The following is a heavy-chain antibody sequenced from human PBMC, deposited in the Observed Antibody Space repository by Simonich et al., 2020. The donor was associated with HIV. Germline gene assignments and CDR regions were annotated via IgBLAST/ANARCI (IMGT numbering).Heavy chain of an antibody. CDR2: FDRDDDET. Sequence: QVQVVQSGAEVKKPGASVKVSCKVSGYTLTDLSIHWLRQAPGKGFEWMGGFDRDDDETLYAQKFQGRVTWTEDTSTDTAYMELSSLRSEDTAVYYCARDAWELLYYYGMDVWGQGTTVTVSS. CDR3: ARDAWELLYYYGMDV. J-gene: IGHJ6*02. V-gene: IGHV1-24*01. CDR1: GYTLTDLS. D-gene: IGHD1-26*01.